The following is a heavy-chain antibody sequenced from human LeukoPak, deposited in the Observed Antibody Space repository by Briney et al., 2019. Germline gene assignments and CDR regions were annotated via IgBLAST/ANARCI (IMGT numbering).Heavy chain of an antibody. V-gene: IGHV4-59*11. CDR1: GGSISSHY. CDR2: LYGSGST. D-gene: IGHD5-18*01. CDR3: ATIKRGDIFGYFDF. J-gene: IGHJ4*02. Sequence: SETLSLTCTVSGGSISSHYWGWIRQPPGKGLEWIGYLYGSGSTKANPSLESRVTLSADKSKNQFSLRLSCVTAADTAVYYCATIKRGDIFGYFDFWGQGILVAVSS.